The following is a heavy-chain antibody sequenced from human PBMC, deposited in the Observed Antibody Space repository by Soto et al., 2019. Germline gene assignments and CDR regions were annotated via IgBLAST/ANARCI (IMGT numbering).Heavy chain of an antibody. V-gene: IGHV2-5*02. Sequence: QITLKESGPSLVKPTQTLTLTCTFSGFSLTTNGVGVGWILQSPGAALEWLALIYWDDDKRYSPSLKSRLTITKDTYKNQVVLTMTNMDSVDTATYYCAYCGYYSSSWFPDYWGQGTLVTVSS. CDR2: IYWDDDK. CDR3: AYCGYYSSSWFPDY. J-gene: IGHJ4*02. CDR1: GFSLTTNGVG. D-gene: IGHD6-13*01.